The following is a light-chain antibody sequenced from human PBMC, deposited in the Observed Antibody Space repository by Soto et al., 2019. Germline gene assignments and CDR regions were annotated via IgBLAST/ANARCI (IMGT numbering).Light chain of an antibody. Sequence: EIVMTQSRDTLSVSPGERATLSCRASQSVSGNLAWYQQKPGQAPRLLIYDTSTRATGIPARFSGSGSGTESTLTISSLQSEDFAVYYCQQYNNWPPITFGQGTRLEIK. CDR1: QSVSGN. CDR3: QQYNNWPPIT. CDR2: DTS. V-gene: IGKV3-15*01. J-gene: IGKJ5*01.